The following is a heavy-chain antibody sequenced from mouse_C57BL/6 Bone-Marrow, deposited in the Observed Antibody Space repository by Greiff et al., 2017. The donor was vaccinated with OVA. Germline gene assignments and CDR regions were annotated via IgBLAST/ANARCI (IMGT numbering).Heavy chain of an antibody. CDR2: ISYDGSN. J-gene: IGHJ3*01. V-gene: IGHV3-6*01. Sequence: DVQLQESGPGLVKPSQSLSLTCSVTGYSITSGYYWNWIRQFPGNKLEWMGYISYDGSNNYNPSLKNRISITRDTSKNQFFLKLNSVTTEDTATYYCARDYSNVFAYWGQGTLVTVSA. CDR3: ARDYSNVFAY. D-gene: IGHD2-5*01. CDR1: GYSITSGYY.